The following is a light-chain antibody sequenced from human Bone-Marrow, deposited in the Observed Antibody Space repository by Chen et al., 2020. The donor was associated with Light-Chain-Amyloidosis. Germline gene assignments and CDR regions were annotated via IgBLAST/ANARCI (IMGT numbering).Light chain of an antibody. CDR2: RDT. V-gene: IGLV3-25*03. CDR1: DLPTKY. Sequence: SYELTQPPSVSVSPGQTARITCSGDDLPTKYAYWYQQKPGQAPVLVIHRDTERPSGISERFAGSSSGRTATLTISGVQAEDEAEYHSQSADSSGNYEVIFGGGTELTVL. CDR3: QSADSSGNYEVI. J-gene: IGLJ2*01.